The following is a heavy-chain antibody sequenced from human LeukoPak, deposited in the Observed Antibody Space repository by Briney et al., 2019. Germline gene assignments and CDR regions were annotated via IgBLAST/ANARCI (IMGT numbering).Heavy chain of an antibody. Sequence: PSETPSLTCTVSGGSISSYYWSWIRQPPGKGLEWIGYIYYSGSTNYNPSLKSRVTISVDTSKNQFSLKLSSVTAADTAVYYCARVAFWRRYYYYYYYMDVWGKGTTVTISS. J-gene: IGHJ6*03. CDR2: IYYSGST. CDR1: GGSISSYY. CDR3: ARVAFWRRYYYYYYYMDV. D-gene: IGHD3-3*02. V-gene: IGHV4-59*01.